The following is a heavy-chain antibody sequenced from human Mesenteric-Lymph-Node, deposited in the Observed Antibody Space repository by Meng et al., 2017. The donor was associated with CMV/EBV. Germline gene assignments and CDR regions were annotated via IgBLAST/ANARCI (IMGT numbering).Heavy chain of an antibody. D-gene: IGHD3/OR15-3a*01. CDR3: VRDLDFRSGTDV. CDR1: GGPLRNNP. J-gene: IGHJ6*02. Sequence: SVKVSCKASGGPLRNNPISWVRQAPGQGLEWMGGIIPILGITNYTQKFEGRVTITADTSTSTAYIEVSGLRSEDTAVYYCVRDLDFRSGTDVWGQGTTVTVSS. V-gene: IGHV1-69*10. CDR2: IIPILGIT.